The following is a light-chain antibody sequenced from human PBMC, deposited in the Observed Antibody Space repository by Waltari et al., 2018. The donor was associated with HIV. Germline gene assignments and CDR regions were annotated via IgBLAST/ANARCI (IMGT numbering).Light chain of an antibody. CDR3: SSYTDSDSLL. Sequence: QSALTQPASVSGSPGQSITISCTGDTSDIGIYHLVSWYQKYPDKAPRLIMYGVNTRPSGISNRFSGSKSGNTASLTISALQGDDEADYYCSSYTDSDSLLFGGGTKLTVL. J-gene: IGLJ2*01. CDR2: GVN. V-gene: IGLV2-14*01. CDR1: TSDIGIYHL.